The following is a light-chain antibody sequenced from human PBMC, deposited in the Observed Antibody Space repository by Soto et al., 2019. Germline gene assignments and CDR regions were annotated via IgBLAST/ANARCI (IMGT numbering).Light chain of an antibody. V-gene: IGKV1-5*02. Sequence: DIQLTQSPSSLSASLGDRVTIICRASQSVSTRLAWYQQKPGKAPKVLIYDASSWAGGVPSRFTGSGSGTEFTLTISSLQPDDFATYYCQHYNSYSEAFGQGTKVDIK. CDR3: QHYNSYSEA. CDR2: DAS. CDR1: QSVSTR. J-gene: IGKJ1*01.